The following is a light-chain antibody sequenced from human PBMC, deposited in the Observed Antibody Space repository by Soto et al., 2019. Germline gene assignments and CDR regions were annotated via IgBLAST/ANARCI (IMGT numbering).Light chain of an antibody. CDR1: QSLLHSNGYNY. V-gene: IGKV2-28*01. CDR2: LGS. J-gene: IGKJ4*01. Sequence: DLVMTQSPLSLPVTPGEPASISCRSSQSLLHSNGYNYLDWYLQKPGQSPPLLIYLGSNRASGVPDRFSGTGSGTDFTLKISRVEAEDVGVYYCRQALQTPLTFGGGTKVEIK. CDR3: RQALQTPLT.